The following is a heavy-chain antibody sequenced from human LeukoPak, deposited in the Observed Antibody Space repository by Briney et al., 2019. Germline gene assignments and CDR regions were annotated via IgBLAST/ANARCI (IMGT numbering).Heavy chain of an antibody. V-gene: IGHV4-59*08. CDR2: IYYSGST. D-gene: IGHD3-16*01. J-gene: IGHJ4*02. CDR3: ARVLNVPKLIDS. Sequence: SETLSFTCTVSGGSISSYYWSWIRQPPGKGLEWIGYIYYSGSTNYNPSLKSRVTISVDTSKNQFSLKLSSVTAADTAVYYCARVLNVPKLIDSWGQGTLVTVSS. CDR1: GGSISSYY.